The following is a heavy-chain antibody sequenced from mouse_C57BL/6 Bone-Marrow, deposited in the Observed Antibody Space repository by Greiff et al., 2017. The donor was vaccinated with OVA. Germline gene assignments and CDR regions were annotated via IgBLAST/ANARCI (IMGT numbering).Heavy chain of an antibody. D-gene: IGHD1-1*01. CDR2: INPGSGGT. CDR3: ARSTFYYYGSSPY. CDR1: GYAFTNYL. V-gene: IGHV1-54*01. J-gene: IGHJ4*01. Sequence: QVQLKQSGAELVRPGTSVKVSCKASGYAFTNYLIEWVKQRPGQGLEWIGVINPGSGGTNYNEKFKGKATLTADKSSSTAYMQLSSLTSEDSAVYFCARSTFYYYGSSPYGGQGTSVTVSS.